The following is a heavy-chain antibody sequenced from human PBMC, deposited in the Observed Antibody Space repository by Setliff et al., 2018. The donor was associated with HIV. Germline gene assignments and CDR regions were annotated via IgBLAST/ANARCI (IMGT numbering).Heavy chain of an antibody. CDR3: ARERGAVEQWLLGAFDI. CDR1: GGSISSGSYY. CDR2: ISTSGST. D-gene: IGHD6-19*01. V-gene: IGHV4-61*09. J-gene: IGHJ3*02. Sequence: SETLSLTCTVSGGSISSGSYYWSWIRQPAGKGLEWIGHISTSGSTNYNPSLKSRVTISVDTSKNQFSLKLSSVTAADTAVYYCARERGAVEQWLLGAFDIWGQGTMVTVSS.